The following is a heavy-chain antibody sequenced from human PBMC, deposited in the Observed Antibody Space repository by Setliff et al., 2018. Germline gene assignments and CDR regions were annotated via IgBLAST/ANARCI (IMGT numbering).Heavy chain of an antibody. Sequence: ASVKVSCKTSGYNFVSYDIDWVRQAPGQGLEWMGWMNPNTGATGYAQKFQGRVIMTRSASLSSAYMELTNLTPDDTAVYFCARGRLAWGIDYWGQEPWSPSPQ. J-gene: IGHJ4*01. CDR1: GYNFVSYD. CDR2: MNPNTGAT. CDR3: ARGRLAWGIDY. D-gene: IGHD3-16*01. V-gene: IGHV1-8*02.